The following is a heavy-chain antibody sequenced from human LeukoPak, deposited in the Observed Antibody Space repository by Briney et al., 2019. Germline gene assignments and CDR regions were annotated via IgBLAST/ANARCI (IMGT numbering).Heavy chain of an antibody. J-gene: IGHJ6*02. CDR2: IKQDGSEK. CDR1: GFTFSSYW. D-gene: IGHD3-22*01. CDR3: ARDPRYYDRYYYYGMDV. Sequence: PGGSLRLSCAASGFTFSSYWMSWVRQAPGKGLEWVANIKQDGSEKYYVDSVKGRFTISRDNAKNSLYLQMNSLRAEDTAVYYCARDPRYYDRYYYYGMDVWGQGTTVTVSS. V-gene: IGHV3-7*04.